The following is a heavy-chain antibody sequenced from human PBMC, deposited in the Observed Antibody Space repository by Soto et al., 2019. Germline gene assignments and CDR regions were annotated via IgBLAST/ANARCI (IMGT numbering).Heavy chain of an antibody. V-gene: IGHV3-11*01. D-gene: IGHD4-17*01. CDR3: ARAAIVYYGDYVERRGHLDY. J-gene: IGHJ4*02. Sequence: QVQLVESGGGLVKPGGSLRLSCAASGFTFSDYYMSWIRQAPGKGLEWVSYISSSGSTIYYADSVKGRFTISRDNAKNSLYLQMNSLRAEDTAVYYCARAAIVYYGDYVERRGHLDYWGQGTLVTVSS. CDR1: GFTFSDYY. CDR2: ISSSGSTI.